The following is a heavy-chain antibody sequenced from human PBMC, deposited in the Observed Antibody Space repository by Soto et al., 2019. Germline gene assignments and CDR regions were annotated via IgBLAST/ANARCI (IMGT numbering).Heavy chain of an antibody. V-gene: IGHV3-30-3*01. Sequence: GSLRLSCAASGFTFSSYAMHWVRQAPGKGLEWVAVISYDGSNKYYADSVKGRFTISRDNSKNTLYLQMNSLRAEDTAVYYCARGSGRWHPRFDYWGQGTLVTVSS. CDR3: ARGSGRWHPRFDY. D-gene: IGHD2-15*01. J-gene: IGHJ4*02. CDR2: ISYDGSNK. CDR1: GFTFSSYA.